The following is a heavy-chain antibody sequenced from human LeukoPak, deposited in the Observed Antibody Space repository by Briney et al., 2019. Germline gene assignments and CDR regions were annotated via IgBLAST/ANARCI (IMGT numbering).Heavy chain of an antibody. CDR3: ARSPQSYYYYYYGMDV. CDR1: GYTFTSYG. Sequence: ASVKVSCKASGYTFTSYGISWVRQAPGQGLEWMGWISAYNGNTNYAQKLQGRVTMTTDTSTSTVYMELRSLRSDDTAVYYCARSPQSYYYYYYGMDVWGQGTTVTVSS. J-gene: IGHJ6*02. V-gene: IGHV1-18*01. CDR2: ISAYNGNT.